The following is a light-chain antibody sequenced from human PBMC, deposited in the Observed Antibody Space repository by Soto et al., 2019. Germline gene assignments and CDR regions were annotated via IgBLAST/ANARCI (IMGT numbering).Light chain of an antibody. Sequence: DIQMTQSPFSVSASVGDTVTITCRASQDILSWLAWYQQKPGEAPRLLIYASSNLQSGVPSRFSGSRSGTEFTLTIISLQPEDFATYYCQQANTFPITFGPGTRLDIK. V-gene: IGKV1-12*01. CDR1: QDILSW. CDR3: QQANTFPIT. CDR2: ASS. J-gene: IGKJ3*01.